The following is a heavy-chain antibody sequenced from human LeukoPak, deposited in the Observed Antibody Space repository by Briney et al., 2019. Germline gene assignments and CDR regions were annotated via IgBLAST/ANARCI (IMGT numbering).Heavy chain of an antibody. CDR3: ARVGEEGGGYSGYDYYYYYMDV. J-gene: IGHJ6*03. V-gene: IGHV3-53*01. CDR2: IYSGGST. CDR1: GFTVSSNY. Sequence: GGSLRLSCAASGFTVSSNYMSWVRQAPGKGLEWVSVIYSGGSTYYADSVKGRFTISRDNSKNTLYLQMNSLRAEDTAVYYCARVGEEGGGYSGYDYYYYYMDVWGKGTTVTVSS. D-gene: IGHD5-12*01.